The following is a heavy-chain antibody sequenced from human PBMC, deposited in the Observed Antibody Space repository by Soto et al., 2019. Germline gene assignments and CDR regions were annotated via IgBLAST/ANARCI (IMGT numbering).Heavy chain of an antibody. J-gene: IGHJ3*02. Sequence: GESLKISCKGSGYSFTNYWIGSVRQMPGKGLEWMGIIYPGDSDTRYSPSFQGQVTISADKSITTAYLQWSSLKASDTAMYYCARPYDSSGYLAFDIWGQGTMVTVSS. V-gene: IGHV5-51*01. CDR3: ARPYDSSGYLAFDI. CDR1: GYSFTNYW. CDR2: IYPGDSDT. D-gene: IGHD3-22*01.